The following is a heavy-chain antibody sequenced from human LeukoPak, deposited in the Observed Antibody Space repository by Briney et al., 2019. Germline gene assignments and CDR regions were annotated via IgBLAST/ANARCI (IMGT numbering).Heavy chain of an antibody. V-gene: IGHV3-7*05. J-gene: IGHJ4*02. CDR1: GFTFSRYW. CDR2: IKTDGSEK. CDR3: ARDWDGSGWPIDY. Sequence: GGSLRLSCAASGFTFSRYWMSWVHQAPGKGLEWVANIKTDGSEKYYVDSLKGRFIISRDNAKNSLYLQMNSLRAEDTAVYYCARDWDGSGWPIDYWGQGTLVTVSS. D-gene: IGHD6-19*01.